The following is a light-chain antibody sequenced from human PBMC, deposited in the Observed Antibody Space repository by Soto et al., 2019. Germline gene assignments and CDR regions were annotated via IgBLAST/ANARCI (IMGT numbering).Light chain of an antibody. J-gene: IGLJ1*01. CDR3: TSYAGSNNFFYV. Sequence: QSVLTQPPSASGSPGQSAAVSCTGTSSDIGNYNFVSWYQQHPGKAPKLMIYEVSKRPSGVPDRFSGSKSGNTASLTVSGLQAEDEADYYCTSYAGSNNFFYVFGTGTKVTVL. CDR1: SSDIGNYNF. CDR2: EVS. V-gene: IGLV2-8*01.